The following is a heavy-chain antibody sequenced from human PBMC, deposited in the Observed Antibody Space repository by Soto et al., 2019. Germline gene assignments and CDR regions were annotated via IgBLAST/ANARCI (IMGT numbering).Heavy chain of an antibody. Sequence: GGSLRLSCAASGFTFSCYATDWVRQAPGKGLEWVSAIGTNSDTYYADSVKGRFTISRDNAKNTLYLQMSSLSAEDTAVYYCASLFASTYTPRPFDHWGQGTQVTVSS. V-gene: IGHV3-23*01. CDR3: ASLFASTYTPRPFDH. J-gene: IGHJ4*02. D-gene: IGHD2-2*02. CDR1: GFTFSCYA. CDR2: IGTNSDT.